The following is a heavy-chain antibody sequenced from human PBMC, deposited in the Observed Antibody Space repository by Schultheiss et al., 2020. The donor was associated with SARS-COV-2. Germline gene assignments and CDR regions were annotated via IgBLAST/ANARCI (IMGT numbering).Heavy chain of an antibody. D-gene: IGHD6-13*01. CDR2: IWYDGSNK. V-gene: IGHV3-33*08. J-gene: IGHJ4*02. CDR3: ARVSDSSSWPLFDY. Sequence: GESLKISCAASGFTFSSYEMNWVRQAPGKGLEWVAVIWYDGSNKYYADSVKGRFTISRDNSKNTLYLQMNSLRAEDTAVYYCARVSDSSSWPLFDYWGQGTLVTVSS. CDR1: GFTFSSYE.